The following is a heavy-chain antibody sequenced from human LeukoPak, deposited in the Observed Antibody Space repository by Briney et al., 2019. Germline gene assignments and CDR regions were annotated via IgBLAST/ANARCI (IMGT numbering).Heavy chain of an antibody. CDR3: AGRRRSVGKYSSSWGDYYYYYGMDV. V-gene: IGHV5-51*01. D-gene: IGHD6-13*01. CDR1: GYSFTSYW. J-gene: IGHJ6*02. CDR2: IYPGDSDT. Sequence: GESLKISCKGSGYSFTSYWIGWVRQMPGKGLEWMGIIYPGDSDTRYSPSFQGQVTISADKSISTAYLQWSSLKASDTAMYYCAGRRRSVGKYSSSWGDYYYYYGMDVWGQGTTVTVSS.